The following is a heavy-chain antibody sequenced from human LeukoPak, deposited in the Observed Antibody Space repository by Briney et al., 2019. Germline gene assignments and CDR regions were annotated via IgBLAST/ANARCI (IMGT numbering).Heavy chain of an antibody. CDR2: IYYSGST. J-gene: IGHJ4*02. V-gene: IGHV4-59*01. D-gene: IGHD5-18*01. CDR3: ARRRYSYDY. CDR1: GGSISSYY. Sequence: PSETLSLTCIVSGGSISSYYWSWIRQPPGKGLEWIGYIYYSGSTNYNPSLKSRVTISVDTSKNQFSLKLSSVTAADTAVYSRARRRYSYDYWGQGTLVTVSS.